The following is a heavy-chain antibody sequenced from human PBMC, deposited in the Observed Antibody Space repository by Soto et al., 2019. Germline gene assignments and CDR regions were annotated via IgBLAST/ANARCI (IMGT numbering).Heavy chain of an antibody. V-gene: IGHV1-2*02. CDR3: AKDDYYDSSGYYLGYGMDV. D-gene: IGHD3-22*01. CDR2: INPNIGSI. Sequence: GASVKVSCKASGYTFTGYYMHWVRQAPGQGLEWMGWINPNIGSIGYAVSVKGRFTISRDNAKNSLFLQMNSLRAEDTAFCYCAKDDYYDSSGYYLGYGMDVWGQGTTVTVSS. J-gene: IGHJ6*02. CDR1: GYTFTGYY.